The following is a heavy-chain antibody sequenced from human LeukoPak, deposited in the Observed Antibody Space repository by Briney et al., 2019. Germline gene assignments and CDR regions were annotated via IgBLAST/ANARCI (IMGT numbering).Heavy chain of an antibody. CDR1: GFTVSSNC. J-gene: IGHJ4*02. D-gene: IGHD1-26*01. CDR3: ARGLSGSYHYFDY. V-gene: IGHV3-53*01. CDR2: IYSGGST. Sequence: GGSLRLSCAVSGFTVSSNCMSWVRQAPGKGLEWVSVIYSGGSTYYADSVKGRFTISRDNSKNTLYLQVNSLRAEDTAVYYCARGLSGSYHYFDYWGQGTLVTVSS.